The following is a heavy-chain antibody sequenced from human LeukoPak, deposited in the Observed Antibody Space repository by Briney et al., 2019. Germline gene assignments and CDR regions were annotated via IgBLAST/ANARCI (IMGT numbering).Heavy chain of an antibody. CDR2: IKRDGSEK. CDR1: GFTFSSSW. CDR3: ANFGRGDY. D-gene: IGHD3-10*01. V-gene: IGHV3-7*01. Sequence: GGSLRLSCAASGFTFSSSWMSWVRQAPGKGLEWVANIKRDGSEKYYVDSVKGRFTISRDNAKNSLFLQMNSLRAEDTAVYYCANFGRGDYWGQGTLVTVSS. J-gene: IGHJ4*02.